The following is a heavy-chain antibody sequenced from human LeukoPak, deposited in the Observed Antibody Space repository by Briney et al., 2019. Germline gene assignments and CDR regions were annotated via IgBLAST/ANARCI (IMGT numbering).Heavy chain of an antibody. CDR2: IYYSGST. CDR3: AGLVYYYYGMDV. J-gene: IGHJ6*02. Sequence: SETLSLTCTVSGGSISSSSYYWGWIRQPPGKGLEWIGSIYYSGSTYYNPSLKSRVTISVDTSKNQFSLKLSSVTAADTAVYYCAGLVYYYYGMDVWGQGTTVTVSS. V-gene: IGHV4-39*01. D-gene: IGHD6-6*01. CDR1: GGSISSSSYY.